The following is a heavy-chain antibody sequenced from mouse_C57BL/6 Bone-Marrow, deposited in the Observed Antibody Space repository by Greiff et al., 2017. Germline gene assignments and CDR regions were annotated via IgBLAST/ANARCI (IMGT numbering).Heavy chain of an antibody. V-gene: IGHV14-4*01. CDR3: TTRVYCYGSSPAWFAY. D-gene: IGHD1-1*01. Sequence: VQLQQSGAELVRPGASVKLSCTASGFNFTDDYMHWVKQRPEQGLEWIGWIDPENGDTEYASKFQGKATITADTSSNTAYLQLSSLTSEDTAVYYGTTRVYCYGSSPAWFAYWGQGTLVTVSA. CDR2: IDPENGDT. CDR1: GFNFTDDY. J-gene: IGHJ3*01.